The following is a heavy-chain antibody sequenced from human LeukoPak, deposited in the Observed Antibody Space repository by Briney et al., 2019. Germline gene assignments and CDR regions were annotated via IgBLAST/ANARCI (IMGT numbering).Heavy chain of an antibody. V-gene: IGHV4-59*01. CDR3: ARDRYYWNDASDAFDI. CDR1: GGSISSYY. CDR2: IYYSGST. J-gene: IGHJ3*02. D-gene: IGHD1-20*01. Sequence: SETLSLTCTVSGGSISSYYWSWIRQPPGKGLEWIGYIYYSGSTNYNPSLKSRVTISVDTSKNQFSLKLSSVTAADTAVYYCARDRYYWNDASDAFDIWGQGTMVTVSS.